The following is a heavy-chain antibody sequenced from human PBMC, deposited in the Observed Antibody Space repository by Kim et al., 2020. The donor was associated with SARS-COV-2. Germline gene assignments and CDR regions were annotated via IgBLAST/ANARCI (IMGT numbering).Heavy chain of an antibody. CDR2: FDPEDGET. D-gene: IGHD3-3*01. Sequence: ASVKVSCKVSGYSLTEVSLNWVRQAPGEGLHWMGGFDPEDGETVYAQKFQDRVTMTEDTSTDKAYMELINLRSEDQAMYYCATDASGYGRLLTDWGQGTLVIVPS. CDR3: ATDASGYGRLLTD. CDR1: GYSLTEVS. V-gene: IGHV1-24*01. J-gene: IGHJ4*02.